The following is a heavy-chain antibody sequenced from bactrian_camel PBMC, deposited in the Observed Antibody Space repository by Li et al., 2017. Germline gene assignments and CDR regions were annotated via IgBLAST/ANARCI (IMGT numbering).Heavy chain of an antibody. J-gene: IGHJ4*01. Sequence: HVQLVESGGGLVEPGGSLRLSCTTSGFAFGNFALAWFRQAPGKEREGVASVDNIGTIRYAGSVKGRVTISKDNAMNTLYLLLNSLQPEDTAVYYCVASGFTYWGQGTQVTVS. CDR3: VASGFTY. D-gene: IGHD1*01. V-gene: IGHV3S61*01. CDR1: GFAFGNFA. CDR2: VDNIGTI.